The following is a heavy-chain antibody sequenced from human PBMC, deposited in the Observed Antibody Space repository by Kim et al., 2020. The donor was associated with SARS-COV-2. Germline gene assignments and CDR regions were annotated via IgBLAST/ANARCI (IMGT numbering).Heavy chain of an antibody. V-gene: IGHV3-53*01. CDR1: DFTISINY. J-gene: IGHJ4*02. D-gene: IGHD3-10*01. CDR2: IYSGGAT. CDR3: AGSSWFGELAWD. Sequence: GGSLRLSCEVSDFTISINYMSWVRQAPGKGLEWVSVIYSGGATYYADSVKGRFTISRDKLKHTLHLQMNNLRAEDTAVYYCAGSSWFGELAWDWGQGTLVTVSS.